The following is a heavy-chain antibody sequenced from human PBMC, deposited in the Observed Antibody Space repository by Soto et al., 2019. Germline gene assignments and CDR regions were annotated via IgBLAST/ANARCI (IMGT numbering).Heavy chain of an antibody. CDR1: GGTFSSYA. CDR2: IIPIFGTA. Sequence: QVQLVQSGAEVKKPGSSVKVSCKASGGTFSSYAISWVRQAPGQGLEWMGGIIPIFGTANYAQKLQGRVTITADESTSTGYMELSSLRSEDTAVYYCAKGDIVVVVADLYGMDVWGQGTTVTVSS. V-gene: IGHV1-69*01. J-gene: IGHJ6*02. D-gene: IGHD2-15*01. CDR3: AKGDIVVVVADLYGMDV.